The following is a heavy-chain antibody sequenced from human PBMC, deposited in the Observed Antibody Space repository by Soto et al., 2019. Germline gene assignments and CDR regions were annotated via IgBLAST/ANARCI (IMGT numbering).Heavy chain of an antibody. CDR3: ARNMDYYYGPGSGNGHGF. CDR2: INPKFGDT. V-gene: IGHV1-2*02. CDR1: GYTFTAYY. D-gene: IGHD3-10*01. J-gene: IGHJ6*02. Sequence: QVQLVQSGAEVKEPGDSVRVSCEASGYTFTAYYIHWVRQAPGQGLEWMGWINPKFGDTTYAQDFQGRFSMTRDMSISTVYMELSRLTSDDMAIYYCARNMDYYYGPGSGNGHGFWGQGTTVTVFS.